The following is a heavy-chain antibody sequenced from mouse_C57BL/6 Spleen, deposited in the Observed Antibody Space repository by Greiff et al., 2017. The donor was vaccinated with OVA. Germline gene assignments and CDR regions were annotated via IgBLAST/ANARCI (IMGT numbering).Heavy chain of an antibody. CDR2: IDPSDSET. CDR3: ARGDGSSYWYFDV. V-gene: IGHV1-52*01. CDR1: GYTFTSYW. D-gene: IGHD1-1*01. J-gene: IGHJ1*03. Sequence: QVHVKQPGAELVRPGSSVKLSCKASGYTFTSYWKHWVKQRPIQGLEWIGNIDPSDSETHYNQKFKDKATLTVDKSSSTAYMQLSSLTSEDSAVYYCARGDGSSYWYFDVWGTGTTVTVSS.